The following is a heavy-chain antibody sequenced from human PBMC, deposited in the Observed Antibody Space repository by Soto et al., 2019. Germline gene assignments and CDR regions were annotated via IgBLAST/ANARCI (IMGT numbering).Heavy chain of an antibody. CDR1: GFTFSNYA. D-gene: IGHD1-26*01. Sequence: VQILQSGGGLEQPGGSLRLSCAASGFTFSNYAMSWIRQASGKGLEWVSTIRETGNTYYADSVRGRFATSRDNSENTLYLQMSSLRAEDTAVYYCAKQQMGVIRALDYWGQGTLVTVSS. V-gene: IGHV3-23*01. CDR3: AKQQMGVIRALDY. J-gene: IGHJ4*02. CDR2: IRETGNT.